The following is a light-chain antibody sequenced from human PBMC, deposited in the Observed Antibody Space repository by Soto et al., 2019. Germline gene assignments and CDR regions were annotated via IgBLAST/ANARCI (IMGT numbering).Light chain of an antibody. Sequence: EFVLTQSPGSLSLSPGERATLSCMASQRISINYLAWYQQKRGQGPRLLIYGASIRATGVPDRFSASGSGTHFTLTISRMEPEDFAVYYCQQFGVSPLTFGGGTKVEIK. CDR1: QRISINY. J-gene: IGKJ4*01. CDR3: QQFGVSPLT. V-gene: IGKV3-20*01. CDR2: GAS.